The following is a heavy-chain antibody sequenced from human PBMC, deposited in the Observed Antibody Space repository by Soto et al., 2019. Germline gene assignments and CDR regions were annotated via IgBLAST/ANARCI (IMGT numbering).Heavy chain of an antibody. V-gene: IGHV1-46*01. CDR2: INPTGGST. CDR1: GYTFTSYY. Sequence: ASVKVSCKASGYTFTSYYIHWVRQAPGRGPEWMGIINPTGGSTRYAQKFQGRVTLTRDTSTSTIYMELSSLRSEDTAVYYCARDLIAAGYGMDVWGQGTTVTVSS. J-gene: IGHJ6*02. D-gene: IGHD6-13*01. CDR3: ARDLIAAGYGMDV.